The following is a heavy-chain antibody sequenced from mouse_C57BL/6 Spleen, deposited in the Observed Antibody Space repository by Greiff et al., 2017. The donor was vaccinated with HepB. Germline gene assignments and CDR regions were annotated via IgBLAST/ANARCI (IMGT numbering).Heavy chain of an antibody. J-gene: IGHJ4*01. CDR2: ISNGGGST. Sequence: EVKVEESGGGLVQPGGSLKLSCAASGFTFSDYYMYWVRQTPEKRLEWVAYISNGGGSTYYPDTVKGRFTISRDNTKNTLYLQMSRLKSEDTAMYYCARHPFYGSSYDYAMDYWGQGTSVTVSS. CDR3: ARHPFYGSSYDYAMDY. D-gene: IGHD1-1*01. V-gene: IGHV5-12*01. CDR1: GFTFSDYY.